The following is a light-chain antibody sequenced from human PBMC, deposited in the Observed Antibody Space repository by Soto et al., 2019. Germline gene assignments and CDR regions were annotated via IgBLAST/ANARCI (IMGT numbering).Light chain of an antibody. CDR3: QQYGSSPWT. J-gene: IGKJ1*01. V-gene: IGKV3-20*01. Sequence: EVVLTQSPATLSVSPGAGATLSCRASQSVGSNLAWYQQKPGQAPRLLIYGASSRATGIPDRFSGSGSGTDFTLTISRLEPEDFAVYYCQQYGSSPWTFGQGTKVDIK. CDR2: GAS. CDR1: QSVGSN.